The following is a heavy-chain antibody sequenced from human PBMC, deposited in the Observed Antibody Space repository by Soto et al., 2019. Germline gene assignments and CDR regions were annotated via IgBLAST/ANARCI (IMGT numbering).Heavy chain of an antibody. Sequence: GGSLRLSCAASGFTFTTYTMNWVRQAPGKGLEWVSSISGSSDNIYYADSVQGRFTISRDNAKTSLYLQMDSLRAEDTAGYYCARDFVVVPAAIGDYWGPGTLVTVSS. CDR1: GFTFTTYT. CDR3: ARDFVVVPAAIGDY. J-gene: IGHJ4*02. D-gene: IGHD2-2*01. V-gene: IGHV3-21*01. CDR2: ISGSSDNI.